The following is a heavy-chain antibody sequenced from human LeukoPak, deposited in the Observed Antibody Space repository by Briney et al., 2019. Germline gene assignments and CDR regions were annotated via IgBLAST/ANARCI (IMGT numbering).Heavy chain of an antibody. CDR3: ASQAYSSGRLVDT. Sequence: PSGTLSLTCVVSGGSISSRNWWTWVRQPPGKGLEWIGEIYHSGSTNYNPSLKSRVNMSVDKSKNQFSLMLSSVTAADMAVYYCASQAYSSGRLVDTWGQGILVTVSS. CDR1: GGSISSRNW. D-gene: IGHD6-19*01. J-gene: IGHJ5*02. V-gene: IGHV4-4*02. CDR2: IYHSGST.